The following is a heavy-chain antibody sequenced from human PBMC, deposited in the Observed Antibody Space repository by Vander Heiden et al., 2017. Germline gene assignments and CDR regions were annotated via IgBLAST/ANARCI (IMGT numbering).Heavy chain of an antibody. D-gene: IGHD6-19*01. Sequence: QLQLQESGPGLVKPSEPLSLTCTVSGGPISSSSYYWGWIRQPPGKGLEWIGSVYYSGSTYYNPSLKSRVTISVDTSKNQFSLKLSSVTAADTAVYYCAGVRGLAVAGTGGFDPWGQGTLVTVSS. CDR3: AGVRGLAVAGTGGFDP. J-gene: IGHJ5*02. CDR1: GGPISSSSYY. CDR2: VYYSGST. V-gene: IGHV4-39*01.